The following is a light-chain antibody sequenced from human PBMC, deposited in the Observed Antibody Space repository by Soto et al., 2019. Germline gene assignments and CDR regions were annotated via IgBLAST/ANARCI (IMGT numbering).Light chain of an antibody. CDR1: QSVSSSY. CDR2: GAS. Sequence: EIVLTQSPGTLSLSPGERATXXXXXSQSVSSSYLAWYXXKPGQXXRXXIYGASTRATGIPDRFSGSGSGTDCTLTISRLEPEDSAVYYCQQYGSTPRTFGQGTKVDNK. V-gene: IGKV3-20*01. CDR3: QQYGSTPRT. J-gene: IGKJ1*01.